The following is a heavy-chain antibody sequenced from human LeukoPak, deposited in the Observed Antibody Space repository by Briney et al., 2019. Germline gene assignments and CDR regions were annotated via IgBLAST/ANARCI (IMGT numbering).Heavy chain of an antibody. Sequence: GSLRLSCSVSGFTFSTYVMHWVRQAPGKGLEYVSAISSNEDNTYYADSVKDRFTISRDNSKNTLYLQMSSLRADDTAVYYCVRGTGYWGQGTLVTVSS. CDR1: GFTFSTYV. V-gene: IGHV3-64D*06. CDR2: ISSNEDNT. J-gene: IGHJ4*02. CDR3: VRGTGY.